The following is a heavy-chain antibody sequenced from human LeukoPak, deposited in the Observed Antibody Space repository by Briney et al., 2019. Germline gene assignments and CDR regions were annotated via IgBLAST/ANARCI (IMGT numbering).Heavy chain of an antibody. CDR1: GYTFTSYY. D-gene: IGHD6-19*01. J-gene: IGHJ4*02. Sequence: ASVKVSCKASGYTFTSYYMHWVRQAPGQGLEWMGIINPSGGSTSYAQKFQGRVTMTRDMSTSTVYMELSRLRSDDTAVYYCARDFSSGWYLGYWGQGTLVTVSS. CDR2: INPSGGST. V-gene: IGHV1-46*01. CDR3: ARDFSSGWYLGY.